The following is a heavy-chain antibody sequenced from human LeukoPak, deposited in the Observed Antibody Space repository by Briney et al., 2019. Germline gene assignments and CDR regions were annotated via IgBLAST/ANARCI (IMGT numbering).Heavy chain of an antibody. CDR3: ARSHLPYYDFWSGYYLDY. V-gene: IGHV1-69*05. CDR1: GYTFTGYY. Sequence: SVKVSCKASGYTFTGYYMHWVRQAPGQGLEWMGGIIPIFGTANYAQKFQGRVTITTDESTSTAYMELSSLRSEDTAVYYCARSHLPYYDFWSGYYLDYWGQGTLVTVSS. J-gene: IGHJ4*02. CDR2: IIPIFGTA. D-gene: IGHD3-3*01.